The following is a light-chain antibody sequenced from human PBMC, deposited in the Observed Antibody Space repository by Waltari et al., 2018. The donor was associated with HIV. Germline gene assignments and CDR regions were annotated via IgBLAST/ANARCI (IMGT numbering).Light chain of an antibody. J-gene: IGKJ1*01. CDR1: QSVINND. CDR2: GAS. CDR3: QQFGTSLRT. V-gene: IGKV3-20*01. Sequence: ELVLTQSPGTLSLSPGERATLSCRASQSVINNDLAWYQQKPGQAPRLLIYGASSRATGIPDRFSGTGSGTDFTLSISRLEPEDFAVYYCQQFGTSLRTFGQGTKVEIK.